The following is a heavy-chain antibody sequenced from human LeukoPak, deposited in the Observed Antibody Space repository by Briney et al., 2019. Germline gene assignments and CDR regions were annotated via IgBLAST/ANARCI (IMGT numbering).Heavy chain of an antibody. CDR3: ARSPTGGATKDYFDY. CDR2: IYYSGST. V-gene: IGHV4-61*08. D-gene: IGHD1-26*01. J-gene: IGHJ4*02. CDR1: GGSISSGGSY. Sequence: PSETLSLTCSVSGGSISSGGSYWSWIRQPPGKGLEWIGYIYYSGSTNYNPSLKSRVTISVDTSKNQFSLKLSSVTAADTAVYYCARSPTGGATKDYFDYWGQGTLVTVSS.